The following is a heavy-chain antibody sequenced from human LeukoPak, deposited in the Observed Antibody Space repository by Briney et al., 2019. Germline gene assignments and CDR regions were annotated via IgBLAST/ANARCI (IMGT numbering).Heavy chain of an antibody. V-gene: IGHV3-30*18. J-gene: IGHJ3*02. D-gene: IGHD1-26*01. CDR3: AKDRGDWVGATSWAFDI. Sequence: GGSLRLSCAASGFTFSSYGMHWVRQAPGKGLEWVAVISYDGSNKYYADSVKGRFTISRDNSKNTLYLQMNSLRAEDTAVYYCAKDRGDWVGATSWAFDIWGQGTMVTVSS. CDR1: GFTFSSYG. CDR2: ISYDGSNK.